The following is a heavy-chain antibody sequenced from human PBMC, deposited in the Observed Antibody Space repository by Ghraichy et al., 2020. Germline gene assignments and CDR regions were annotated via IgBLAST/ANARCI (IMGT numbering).Heavy chain of an antibody. V-gene: IGHV3-21*01. CDR1: GFTFVSYT. D-gene: IGHD6-6*01. J-gene: IGHJ4*02. Sequence: GGSLRLSCAASGFTFVSYTMNWVRQAPGKGLEWVASVSGNNNYIYYADSVKGRFTISRDNAKKSLYLQMSSLKAADTALYFCARGTVDQLLDSWGRATLVTVTS. CDR2: VSGNNNYI. CDR3: ARGTVDQLLDS.